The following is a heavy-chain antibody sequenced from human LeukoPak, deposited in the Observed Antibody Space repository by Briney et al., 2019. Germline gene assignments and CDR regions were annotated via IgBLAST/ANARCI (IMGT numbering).Heavy chain of an antibody. J-gene: IGHJ4*02. CDR2: IIPIFGTA. Sequence: SVKVSCKASGGTFSSYAISWVRQAPGQGLEWMGGIIPIFGTANYAQKFQGRVTITADESTSTAYTELSSLRSEDTAVYYCAKDIGVVIKSLFDYWGQGTLVTVSS. CDR1: GGTFSSYA. D-gene: IGHD3-3*01. CDR3: AKDIGVVIKSLFDY. V-gene: IGHV1-69*13.